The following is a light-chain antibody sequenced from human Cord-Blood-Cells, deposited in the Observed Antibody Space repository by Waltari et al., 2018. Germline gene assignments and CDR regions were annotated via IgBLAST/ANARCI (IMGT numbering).Light chain of an antibody. V-gene: IGLV1-47*01. CDR1: STNIGRNS. J-gene: IGLJ2*01. Sequence: QSVLTQPPSASGTPGQRVTISCSGSSTNIGRNSVYWYQQLPGTAAKLLINGNNQRPSGVPARFSGSKSGTSASLAISGLRSEDEADYYCAAWDDSLSGVVFGGGTKLTVL. CDR2: GNN. CDR3: AAWDDSLSGVV.